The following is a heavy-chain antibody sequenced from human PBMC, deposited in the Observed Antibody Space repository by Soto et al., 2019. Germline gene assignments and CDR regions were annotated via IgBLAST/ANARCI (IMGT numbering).Heavy chain of an antibody. CDR3: AKIEAAAGIREYYFDY. V-gene: IGHV3-30*18. CDR2: ISYDGSNK. Sequence: QVQLVESGGGVVQPGRSLRLSCAASGFTFSSYGMHWVRQAPGKGLEWVAVISYDGSNKYYADSVKGRFTISRDNSKNTLYLQRNSLRAEDTGVYYCAKIEAAAGIREYYFDYWGQGTLVTVSS. J-gene: IGHJ4*02. D-gene: IGHD6-13*01. CDR1: GFTFSSYG.